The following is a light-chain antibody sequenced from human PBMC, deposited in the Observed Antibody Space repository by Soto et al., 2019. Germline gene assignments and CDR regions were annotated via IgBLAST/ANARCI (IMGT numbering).Light chain of an antibody. CDR2: GAS. CDR1: QNLRSN. CDR3: QQYNSWPLS. Sequence: VMKPSPATPALSPGGGVTLSCRANQNLRSNSAWYQQKPGQAPRLLIYGASTRATGIPGRFSGSGYGTDFTLTISSLQSEDFAVYYCQQYNSWPLSFGGGTKVDIK. V-gene: IGKV3-15*01. J-gene: IGKJ4*01.